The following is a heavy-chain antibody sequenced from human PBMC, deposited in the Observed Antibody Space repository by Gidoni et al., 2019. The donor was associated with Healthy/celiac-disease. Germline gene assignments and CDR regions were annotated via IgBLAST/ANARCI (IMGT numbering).Heavy chain of an antibody. V-gene: IGHV3-33*01. CDR1: GFTFSSNG. CDR3: ARDSSSDAFDI. D-gene: IGHD6-6*01. J-gene: IGHJ3*02. CDR2: IWYDGSNK. Sequence: QVQLVESGGGVVQPGRSLRLSCAASGFTFSSNGMHWVRQAPGKGLEWVAVIWYDGSNKYYADSVKGRFTISRDNSKNTLYLQMNSLRAEDTAVYYCARDSSSDAFDIWGQGTMVTVSS.